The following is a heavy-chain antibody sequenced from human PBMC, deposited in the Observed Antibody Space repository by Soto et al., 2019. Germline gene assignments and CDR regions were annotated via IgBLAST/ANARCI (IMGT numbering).Heavy chain of an antibody. V-gene: IGHV4-34*01. D-gene: IGHD2-15*01. Sequence: QVQLQQWGAGLLKPSETLSLTCAVYGGSFSGYYWSWIRQPPGKGLEWIGEINHSGSTNYNPSLKSRVTISVDTSKNQFSLKLSSVTAADTAVYYCASGRPYCSGGSCYSVFWYWGQGTLVTVSS. CDR1: GGSFSGYY. J-gene: IGHJ4*02. CDR3: ASGRPYCSGGSCYSVFWY. CDR2: INHSGST.